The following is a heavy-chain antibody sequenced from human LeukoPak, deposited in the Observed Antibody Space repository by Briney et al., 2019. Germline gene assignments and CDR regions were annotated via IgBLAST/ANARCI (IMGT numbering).Heavy chain of an antibody. D-gene: IGHD6-6*01. CDR2: INNDGSDT. Sequence: PGGSLRLSCTASGFTFSSYWMHWVRQAAGKGLVWVSYINNDGSDTSYADSVKGRFTISRDNAKNTLYLQMNSLRAEDTAVYYCARDRPHNWFDPWGQGTLVTVSS. CDR1: GFTFSSYW. J-gene: IGHJ5*02. CDR3: ARDRPHNWFDP. V-gene: IGHV3-74*01.